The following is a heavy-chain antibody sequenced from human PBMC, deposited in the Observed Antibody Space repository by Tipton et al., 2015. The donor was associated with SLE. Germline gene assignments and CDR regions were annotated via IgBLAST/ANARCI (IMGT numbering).Heavy chain of an antibody. V-gene: IGHV4-59*12. J-gene: IGHJ3*02. D-gene: IGHD2/OR15-2a*01. CDR3: ARVTLSPPAFDI. CDR1: GGSISSYY. Sequence: TLSLTCTVSGGSISSYYWSWIRQPPGKGLEWIGYIYYSGSTNYNPSLKSRVTISVDTSKNQFSLKLSSVTAADTAVYYCARVTLSPPAFDIWGQGTMVTVSS. CDR2: IYYSGST.